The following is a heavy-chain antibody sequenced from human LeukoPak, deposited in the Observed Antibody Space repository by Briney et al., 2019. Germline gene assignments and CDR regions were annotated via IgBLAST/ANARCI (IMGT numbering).Heavy chain of an antibody. Sequence: GRSLRLSCAASGFIFSGYAMHWVRQAPGEGLDWVAVISYDGSQKYYADSVKGRFTISRDNSKNTLYLQMNSLRTEDTAVYYCASLVGATPPLDAFDIWGQGTMVTVSS. CDR2: ISYDGSQK. CDR3: ASLVGATPPLDAFDI. D-gene: IGHD1-26*01. V-gene: IGHV3-30-3*01. CDR1: GFIFSGYA. J-gene: IGHJ3*02.